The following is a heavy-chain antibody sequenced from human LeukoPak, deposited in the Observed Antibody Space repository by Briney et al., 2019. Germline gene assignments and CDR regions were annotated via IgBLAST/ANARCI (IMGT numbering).Heavy chain of an antibody. CDR3: ARGPRVLGYCTNGVGPRFGY. J-gene: IGHJ4*02. CDR2: INHSGST. D-gene: IGHD2-8*01. Sequence: PSETLSLTCAVYGGSFSGYYWSWIRQPPGKGLEWIGEINHSGSTNYNPSLNSRVTISVDTSKNQFSLKLSSVTAADTAVYYCARGPRVLGYCTNGVGPRFGYWGQGTLVTVSS. CDR1: GGSFSGYY. V-gene: IGHV4-34*01.